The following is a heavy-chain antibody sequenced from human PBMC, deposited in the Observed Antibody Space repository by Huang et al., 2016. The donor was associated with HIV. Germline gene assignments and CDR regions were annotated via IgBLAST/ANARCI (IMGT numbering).Heavy chain of an antibody. CDR1: GYTFADYF. CDR3: TRDGVAPDEEFDY. V-gene: IGHV1-2*02. D-gene: IGHD5-12*01. CDR2: INPKDGAT. Sequence: QVQLVQSGAEVKKPGASVKVSCKPSGYTFADYFIHWVRQAPGQGLEWMAGINPKDGATNYAQKVLGRVTVTGDTSINTAYMEFSGLTSDDTANYYCTRDGVAPDEEFDYWGQGTLIIVSS. J-gene: IGHJ4*02.